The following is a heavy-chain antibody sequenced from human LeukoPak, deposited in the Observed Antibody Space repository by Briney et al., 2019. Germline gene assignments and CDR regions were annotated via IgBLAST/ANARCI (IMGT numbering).Heavy chain of an antibody. CDR3: AAYSTSNY. D-gene: IGHD3-16*01. CDR2: IYSGGDT. Sequence: GGSLRLSCAASGFTFSSYAMSWVRQAPGKGLEWVSLIYSGGDTRYADSVKGRFTISRDNSKDTLYLQMNSLRAEDTAFYYCAAYSTSNYWGQGTLVTVSS. J-gene: IGHJ4*02. CDR1: GFTFSSYA. V-gene: IGHV3-66*01.